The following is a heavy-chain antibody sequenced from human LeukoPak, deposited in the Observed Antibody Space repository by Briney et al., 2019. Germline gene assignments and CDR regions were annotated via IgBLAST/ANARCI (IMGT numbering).Heavy chain of an antibody. D-gene: IGHD3-22*01. V-gene: IGHV4-59*08. Sequence: SETLSLTCTVSGGSISSYYWSWIRQPPGKGLEWIGYIYYSGSTNYNPSLKSRVTISVDTSKNQLSLKLSSVTAADTAVYYCARAVGYYFDNSGPSKTFDYWGQGTLVTVSS. CDR1: GGSISSYY. J-gene: IGHJ4*02. CDR2: IYYSGST. CDR3: ARAVGYYFDNSGPSKTFDY.